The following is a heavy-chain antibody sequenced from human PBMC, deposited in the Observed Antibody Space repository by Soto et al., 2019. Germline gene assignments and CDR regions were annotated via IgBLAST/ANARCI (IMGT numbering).Heavy chain of an antibody. Sequence: QVQLVESGGGVVQPGRSLRLSCAASGFTFRSYAMDWVRQAPGKGLEWVAVISYDGTNKYYADSVKGRFTISTYNSKNTLSLQMNSLRAEDTAVYYCARGDSNSWSDYWGQGTLVTVSS. D-gene: IGHD6-13*01. J-gene: IGHJ4*02. V-gene: IGHV3-30*01. CDR2: ISYDGTNK. CDR1: GFTFRSYA. CDR3: ARGDSNSWSDY.